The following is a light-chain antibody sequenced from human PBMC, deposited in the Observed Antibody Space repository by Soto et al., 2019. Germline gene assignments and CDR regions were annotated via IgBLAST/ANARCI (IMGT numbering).Light chain of an antibody. CDR2: EIS. V-gene: IGLV2-14*01. J-gene: IGLJ1*01. Sequence: QSALTQPASVSGSPGQSITISCTGTSSDVGGYNYVSWYQQHPGKAPKLIIYEISNRPSGVSNRFSGSKSGNTASLTISGLQAEDEADYYCNSYASNTTVVFGTGIKLTVL. CDR1: SSDVGGYNY. CDR3: NSYASNTTVV.